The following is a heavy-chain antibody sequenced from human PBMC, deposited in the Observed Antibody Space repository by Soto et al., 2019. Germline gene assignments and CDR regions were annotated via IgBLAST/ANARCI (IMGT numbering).Heavy chain of an antibody. CDR1: GFTFSNAW. D-gene: IGHD2-21*01. CDR3: IVRYPYYFDY. Sequence: EVQLVESGGGLVKPGGSLRLSCAASGFTFSNAWMNWVRQAPGKGLEWVGRIKSTTDGGTTDYAAPVKGRFTISRDDSKNTLYLQMNSLKPEDTAVYYCIVRYPYYFDYWGQGTLVTVSS. CDR2: IKSTTDGGTT. J-gene: IGHJ4*02. V-gene: IGHV3-15*07.